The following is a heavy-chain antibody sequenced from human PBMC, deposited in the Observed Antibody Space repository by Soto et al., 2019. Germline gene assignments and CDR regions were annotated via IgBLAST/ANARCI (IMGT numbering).Heavy chain of an antibody. CDR3: ARVDTYDYYYSMDV. V-gene: IGHV3-53*02. D-gene: IGHD5-18*01. Sequence: EVQLVETGGGLIQPGGSLSLSCAASGLAVTSNYMSWVRLAPGKGLEGVSIVYSSGTRYYEDSLKGRFTFSRDKSKNTIYLQMRNLIAEATAVYYCARVDTYDYYYSMDVWGQGTTVTVSS. CDR1: GLAVTSNY. J-gene: IGHJ6*02. CDR2: VYSSGTR.